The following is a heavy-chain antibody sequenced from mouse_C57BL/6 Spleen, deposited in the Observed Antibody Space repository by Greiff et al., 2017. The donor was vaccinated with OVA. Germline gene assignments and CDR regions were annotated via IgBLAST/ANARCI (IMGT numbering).Heavy chain of an antibody. J-gene: IGHJ4*01. CDR1: GYTFTDYN. V-gene: IGHV1-18*01. Sequence: VQLKQSGPELVKPGASVKIPCKASGYTFTDYNMDWVKQSHGKSLEWIGDINPNNGGTIYNQKFKGKATLTVDKSSSTAYMELRSLTSEDTAVYYCARSTMITTRLYYYAMDYWGQGTSVTVSS. CDR2: INPNNGGT. D-gene: IGHD2-4*01. CDR3: ARSTMITTRLYYYAMDY.